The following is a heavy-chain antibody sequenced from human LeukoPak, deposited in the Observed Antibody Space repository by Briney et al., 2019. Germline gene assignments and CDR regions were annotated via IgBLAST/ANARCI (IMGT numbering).Heavy chain of an antibody. D-gene: IGHD5-24*01. V-gene: IGHV3-7*04. J-gene: IGHJ4*02. Sequence: GGSLRLSCAASGFTFSSYWMSWVRQAPGKGLEWVANIKQDGSEKYYVDSVKGRFTISRDNAKNSLYLQMNSLRAEDTAVYYCARGGGDGYNLIPDYWGQGTLVTVSS. CDR3: ARGGGDGYNLIPDY. CDR2: IKQDGSEK. CDR1: GFTFSSYW.